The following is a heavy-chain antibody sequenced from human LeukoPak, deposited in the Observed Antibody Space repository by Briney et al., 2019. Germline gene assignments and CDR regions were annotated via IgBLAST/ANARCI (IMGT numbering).Heavy chain of an antibody. Sequence: GGSLRLSCAASGFTFSDYYMSWIRQAPGKGLEWVSYISSSGNSTYYSDSVRGRFTISRDNAKNSLHLQMNSLRAEDTAVYYCARDNSVGDVAWWFDPWGQGTLVTVSS. CDR3: ARDNSVGDVAWWFDP. D-gene: IGHD1-26*01. V-gene: IGHV3-11*04. CDR2: ISSSGNST. CDR1: GFTFSDYY. J-gene: IGHJ5*02.